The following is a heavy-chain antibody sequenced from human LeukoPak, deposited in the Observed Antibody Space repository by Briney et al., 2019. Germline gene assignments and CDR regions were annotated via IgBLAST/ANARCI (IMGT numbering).Heavy chain of an antibody. V-gene: IGHV4-34*01. Sequence: PSETLSLTCTVSGGSISSYYWSWIRQPPGKGLEWIGEINHSGSTNYNPSLKSRVTISVDTSKNQFSLKLSSVTAADTAVYYCARHQGYYYGSGFDYWGQGTLVTVSS. J-gene: IGHJ4*02. CDR1: GGSISSYY. CDR2: INHSGST. D-gene: IGHD3-10*01. CDR3: ARHQGYYYGSGFDY.